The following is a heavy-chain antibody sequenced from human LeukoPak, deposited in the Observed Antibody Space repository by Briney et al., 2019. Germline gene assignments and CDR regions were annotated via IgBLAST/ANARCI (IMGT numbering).Heavy chain of an antibody. CDR3: ARDFRQLWSNYYYYMDV. Sequence: ASVKVSCKASGYRFSSYEITWVRRATGQGLEWMGWMNPNSGNTGLAQKFQGRLTMTRNTSTSTVYMELSSLRSEDTAVYYCARDFRQLWSNYYYYMDVWGKGTTVTISS. CDR1: GYRFSSYE. J-gene: IGHJ6*03. D-gene: IGHD5-18*01. V-gene: IGHV1-8*01. CDR2: MNPNSGNT.